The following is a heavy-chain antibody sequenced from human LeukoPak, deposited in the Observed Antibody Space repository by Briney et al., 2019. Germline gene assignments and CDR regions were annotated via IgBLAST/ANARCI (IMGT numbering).Heavy chain of an antibody. Sequence: ASVKVSCKASGYTFTGYYLHWVRQAPGQGLEWMGWINPNSGGTNYAQKFQGRVTMTRDTSTSTAYMELSRLRSDDTAVYYCARGSLMYYYDSSGYSDIDHWGQGTLVTVSS. V-gene: IGHV1-2*02. CDR2: INPNSGGT. CDR1: GYTFTGYY. CDR3: ARGSLMYYYDSSGYSDIDH. J-gene: IGHJ4*02. D-gene: IGHD3-22*01.